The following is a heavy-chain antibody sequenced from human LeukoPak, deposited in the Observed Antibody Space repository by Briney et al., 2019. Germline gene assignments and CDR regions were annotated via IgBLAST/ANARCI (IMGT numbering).Heavy chain of an antibody. CDR3: ARSTVTTGLAFDY. J-gene: IGHJ4*02. CDR1: GFTFSSYS. V-gene: IGHV3-21*01. D-gene: IGHD4-11*01. CDR2: ISSSSSYI. Sequence: GGSLRLSCAASGFTFSSYSMNWVRQAPGKGLEWVSSISSSSSYIYYAESVKGRFTISRDNAKNSLYLQMNSLRAEDTAVYYCARSTVTTGLAFDYWGQGTLVTVSS.